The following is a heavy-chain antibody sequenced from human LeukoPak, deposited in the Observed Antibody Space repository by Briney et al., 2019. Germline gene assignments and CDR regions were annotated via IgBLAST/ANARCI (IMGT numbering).Heavy chain of an antibody. J-gene: IGHJ4*02. V-gene: IGHV3-30-3*01. Sequence: GGSLRLSCAASGFTFSSYAMHWVRQAPGKGLEWVAVISYDGSNKYYADSVKGRFTISRDNSKNTLYLQMNSLVAEDTAVYYCARIKVGATGIDYWGQGTLVTVSS. CDR2: ISYDGSNK. D-gene: IGHD1-26*01. CDR3: ARIKVGATGIDY. CDR1: GFTFSSYA.